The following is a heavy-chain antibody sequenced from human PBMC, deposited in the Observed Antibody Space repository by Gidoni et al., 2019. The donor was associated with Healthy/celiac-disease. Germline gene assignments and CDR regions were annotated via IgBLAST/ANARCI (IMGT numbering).Heavy chain of an antibody. Sequence: LEWVSSISSSSSYIYYADSVKGRFTISRDNAKNSLYLQMNSLRAEDTAVYYCARDFRQCDYWGQGTLVTVSS. CDR3: ARDFRQCDY. D-gene: IGHD6-19*01. CDR2: ISSSSSYI. V-gene: IGHV3-21*01. J-gene: IGHJ4*02.